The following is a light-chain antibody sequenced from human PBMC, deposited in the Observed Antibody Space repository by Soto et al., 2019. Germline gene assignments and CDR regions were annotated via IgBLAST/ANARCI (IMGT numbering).Light chain of an antibody. V-gene: IGKV3-15*01. CDR1: QSVSSN. J-gene: IGKJ4*01. CDR3: QQYKNWPPLT. CDR2: GAF. Sequence: EIVMTQSPATLSVSPGERATLSCRASQSVSSNLAWYQQTPGQAPRLLIYGAFTRSTGIPARFSGSWSGTEFTLTISSLQSEDFAIYYCQQYKNWPPLTFGGGTKVEIK.